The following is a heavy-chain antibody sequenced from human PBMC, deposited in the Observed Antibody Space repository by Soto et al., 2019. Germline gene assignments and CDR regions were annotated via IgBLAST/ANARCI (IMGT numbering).Heavy chain of an antibody. CDR3: ATTMGQPLRFYYGMDV. Sequence: PGGSLRLSCAASGFTFSSYGMHWVRQAPGKGLEWVAVISYDGSNKYYADSGKGRFTISRDNSKNTLYLQMNSLRAEDTAVYYCATTMGQPLRFYYGMDVWGQGTTVTVSS. CDR1: GFTFSSYG. J-gene: IGHJ6*02. D-gene: IGHD2-2*01. V-gene: IGHV3-30*03. CDR2: ISYDGSNK.